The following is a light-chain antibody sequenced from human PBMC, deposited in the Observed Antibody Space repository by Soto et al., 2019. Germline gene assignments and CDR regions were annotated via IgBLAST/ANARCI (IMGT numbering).Light chain of an antibody. Sequence: EIVMTHSPATLSVSPGERATLSCRASQSVSNNLAWYQQKPGQAPRLLIYGASTRATAIPARFSGSGSGTEFTLTISSLQSEDFAVYYCQQRSNWRETFGQGTKLEIK. CDR1: QSVSNN. CDR3: QQRSNWRET. J-gene: IGKJ2*01. V-gene: IGKV3-15*01. CDR2: GAS.